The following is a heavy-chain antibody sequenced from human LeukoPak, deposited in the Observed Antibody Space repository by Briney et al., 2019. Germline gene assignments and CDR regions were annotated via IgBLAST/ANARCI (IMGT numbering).Heavy chain of an antibody. V-gene: IGHV3-74*01. CDR2: INSDGRKI. CDR1: TFTFSNYW. CDR3: ARVGGHCTSTSCPPPDY. J-gene: IGHJ4*02. D-gene: IGHD2-2*01. Sequence: GGSLRLSCAASTFTFSNYWMHWVRQAPGKGLVWVSRINSDGRKINYADSVKGRFTISRDNAKNTLYLQMNTLRAEDTAVYYCARVGGHCTSTSCPPPDYWGQGTLVTVSS.